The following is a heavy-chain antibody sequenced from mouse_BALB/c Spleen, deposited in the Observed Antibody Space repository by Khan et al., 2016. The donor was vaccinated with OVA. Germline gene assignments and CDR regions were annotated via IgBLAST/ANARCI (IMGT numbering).Heavy chain of an antibody. CDR1: GFSLTGYG. CDR3: ARDRGLGRAMDY. CDR2: IWGEGST. Sequence: QMQLEVSGPGLVAPSQSLSITCTVSGFSLTGYGVNWVRQPPGKGLEWLGMIWGEGSTDYTSALKSRLSISKDNSKSQVFLKMNSRQTDDTARYYCARDRGLGRAMDYWGQGTSVTVSS. J-gene: IGHJ4*01. V-gene: IGHV2-6-7*01.